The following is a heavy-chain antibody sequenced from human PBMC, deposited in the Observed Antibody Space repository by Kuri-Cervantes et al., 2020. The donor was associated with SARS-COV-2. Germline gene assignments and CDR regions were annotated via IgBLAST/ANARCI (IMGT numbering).Heavy chain of an antibody. D-gene: IGHD3-16*01. V-gene: IGHV4-59*01. J-gene: IGHJ4*02. Sequence: GSLRLSCTVSGGSISSYYWSWIRQPPGKGLEWIGYIYYSGSTNYNPSLKSRVTISVDTSKNQFSLKLSSVTAADTAVYYCARGSRFIGKVMRSPINFDYWGQGTLVTVSS. CDR2: IYYSGST. CDR1: GGSISSYY. CDR3: ARGSRFIGKVMRSPINFDY.